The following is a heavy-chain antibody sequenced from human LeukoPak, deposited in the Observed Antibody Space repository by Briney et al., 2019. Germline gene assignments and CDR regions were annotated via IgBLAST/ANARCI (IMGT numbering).Heavy chain of an antibody. CDR1: GGSISSGSYY. J-gene: IGHJ5*02. D-gene: IGHD3-10*01. Sequence: PSETLSLTCTVSGGSISSGSYYWSWIRQPAGKGLEWIGRIYTSGSTNYNPSLKSRVTISVDTSKNQFSLKLSSVTAADTAVYYCAREGSRLDPWGQGTLVTVSS. CDR2: IYTSGST. CDR3: AREGSRLDP. V-gene: IGHV4-61*02.